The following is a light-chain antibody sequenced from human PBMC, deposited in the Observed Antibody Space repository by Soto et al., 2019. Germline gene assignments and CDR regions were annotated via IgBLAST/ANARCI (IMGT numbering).Light chain of an antibody. V-gene: IGKV3-11*01. CDR2: DAS. CDR3: QQRAGSST. J-gene: IGKJ5*01. Sequence: EIVLTQSQVTLSLSPGERAILSCRASQTVSNQLAWYQQKPGQAPRLLIYDASRRVTGIPARFSGSGSGTDFTLTLSSLEPEDFAVYYCQQRAGSSTLGQGTRLEIK. CDR1: QTVSNQ.